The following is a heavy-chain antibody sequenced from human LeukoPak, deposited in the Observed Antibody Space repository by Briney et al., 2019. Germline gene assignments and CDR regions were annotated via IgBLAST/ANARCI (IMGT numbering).Heavy chain of an antibody. CDR1: GFTFNTYT. J-gene: IGHJ4*02. V-gene: IGHV3-30*04. D-gene: IGHD2-2*01. CDR3: TREIDTSSYNLFFDY. CDR2: ASFDGRNK. Sequence: GGSLRLSCAASGFTFNTYTMHWVRQAPGKGLEWEAFASFDGRNKYYAESVKGRFTISRDNSKNTLYLQMSSLRDEDTALYYCTREIDTSSYNLFFDYWGQGTLVTVTS.